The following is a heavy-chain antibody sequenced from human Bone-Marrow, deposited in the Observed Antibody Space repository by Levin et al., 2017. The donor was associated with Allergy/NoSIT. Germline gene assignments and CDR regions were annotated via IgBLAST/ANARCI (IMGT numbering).Heavy chain of an antibody. CDR1: GFIFGDTW. CDR3: AADTWMSGGQAFDW. Sequence: KAGGSLRLSCSASGFIFGDTWMNWVRQVPGMGLEWVGRIKTKDHGYRTDFAAPVRGRFSISRDDSTATLYLQMNSLRSEDTATYFCAADTWMSGGQAFDWWGQGTLVTVSS. D-gene: IGHD2-15*01. J-gene: IGHJ4*02. V-gene: IGHV3-15*01. CDR2: IKTKDHGYRT.